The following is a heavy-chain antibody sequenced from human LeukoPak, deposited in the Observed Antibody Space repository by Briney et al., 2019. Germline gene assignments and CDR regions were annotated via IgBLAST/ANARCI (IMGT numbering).Heavy chain of an antibody. J-gene: IGHJ4*02. CDR1: GYTFTSYD. D-gene: IGHD3-22*01. Sequence: ASVKVSCKASGYTFTSYDINWVRQATGQGLEWMGWMNPNSGNTGYAQKFQGRVTMTRNTSISTAYMELSSLRSEDTAVYYCARGRGYCDSSGYYHYSYYFDYWGQGTLVTVSS. V-gene: IGHV1-8*01. CDR2: MNPNSGNT. CDR3: ARGRGYCDSSGYYHYSYYFDY.